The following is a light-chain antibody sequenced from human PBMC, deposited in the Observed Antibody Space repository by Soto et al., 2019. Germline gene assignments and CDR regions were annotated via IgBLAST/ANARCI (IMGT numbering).Light chain of an antibody. CDR3: QQYYQWPLT. CDR2: GAS. Sequence: EIVMTQSPDTLSVSPGERATLSCRASQSVSNNLGWYQQKPGQAPRLLIHGASSGATGTPAMFSGSGSGTEFTLTISSLQSEDSAVYYCQQYYQWPLTFGGGKKVEIQ. CDR1: QSVSNN. J-gene: IGKJ4*01. V-gene: IGKV3-15*01.